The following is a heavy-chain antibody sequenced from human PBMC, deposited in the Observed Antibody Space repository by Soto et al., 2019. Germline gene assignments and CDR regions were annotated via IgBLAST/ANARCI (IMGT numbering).Heavy chain of an antibody. Sequence: GGAVRLYCTASGFTCSNYAMSWVRQAPGKGLEWVSAITRTDSTYYADSVKGRFTISRDNSRNTLYLQMNSLGAEDAALYYCAKALVGEVGATDYWGQGTLVTVSS. V-gene: IGHV3-23*01. CDR2: ITRTDST. D-gene: IGHD1-26*01. CDR3: AKALVGEVGATDY. CDR1: GFTCSNYA. J-gene: IGHJ4*02.